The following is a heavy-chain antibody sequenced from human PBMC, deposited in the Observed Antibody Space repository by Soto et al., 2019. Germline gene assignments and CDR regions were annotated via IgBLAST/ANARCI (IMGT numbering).Heavy chain of an antibody. J-gene: IGHJ4*02. V-gene: IGHV3-30*02. Sequence: GGSLRLSCAASGFTFSSYGMHWVRQAPGKGLEWVAVIWSDGSDKYYADYVKGRFTISRDNSKNTLYLQMNSLRAEDTAVYYCVKAHGYDFDYWGQGTLVTVSS. CDR3: VKAHGYDFDY. D-gene: IGHD5-12*01. CDR2: IWSDGSDK. CDR1: GFTFSSYG.